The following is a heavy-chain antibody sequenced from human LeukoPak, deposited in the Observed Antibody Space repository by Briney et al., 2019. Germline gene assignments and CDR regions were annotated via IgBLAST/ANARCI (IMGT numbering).Heavy chain of an antibody. D-gene: IGHD3-9*01. CDR2: ISGSGGST. CDR3: AKQGYDILTSFDY. CDR1: GFTFSSYV. J-gene: IGHJ4*02. Sequence: GGSLRLSCAASGFTFSSYVMSWVRQAPGKGLEWVSAISGSGGSTYYADSVKGRFTISRDNSKNTLYLQMNSLRAEDTAVYYCAKQGYDILTSFDYWGQGTLVTVSS. V-gene: IGHV3-23*01.